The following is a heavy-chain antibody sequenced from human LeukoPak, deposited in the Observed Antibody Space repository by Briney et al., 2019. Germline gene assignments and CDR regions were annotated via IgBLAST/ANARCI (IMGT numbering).Heavy chain of an antibody. CDR2: IGTRGTTM. CDR3: ARGRGSS. J-gene: IGHJ5*02. Sequence: GGSLRLSCAASGFTFTSYVMNWVRQPPGKGLEWISYIGTRGTTMYYADFVKGRFTISRDNAKNSLYLQMNSLRDEDTAIYYCARGRGSSWGQGTLVTVSS. V-gene: IGHV3-48*02. D-gene: IGHD2-21*01. CDR1: GFTFTSYV.